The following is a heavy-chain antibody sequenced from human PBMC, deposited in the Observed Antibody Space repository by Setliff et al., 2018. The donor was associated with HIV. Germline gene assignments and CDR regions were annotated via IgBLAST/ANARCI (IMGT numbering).Heavy chain of an antibody. Sequence: SETLSLTCSVFGGSMNSHYWSWIRQPPGKGLEWIGLIYYTGIPTYNTSLKSRVTMPVDRSKNQFSLRLTSVTAADTAMYYCARVARVHPFDPWGQGTLVTVSS. CDR2: IYYTGIP. J-gene: IGHJ5*02. V-gene: IGHV4-59*11. CDR1: GGSMNSHY. CDR3: ARVARVHPFDP.